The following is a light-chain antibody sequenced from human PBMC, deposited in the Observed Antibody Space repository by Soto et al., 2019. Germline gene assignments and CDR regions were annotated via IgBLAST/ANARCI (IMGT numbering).Light chain of an antibody. CDR1: QTVHTN. CDR2: GAS. J-gene: IGKJ1*01. CDR3: QQRSNWPRT. V-gene: IGKV3-11*01. Sequence: VMTQSPATLSVSPGDRVTLSCRASQTVHTNLAWFQQKPGQAPKLLIYGASNRATGIPARFSGSGSGTDFTLTISSLEPEDFAVYYCQQRSNWPRTFGQGTKVDIK.